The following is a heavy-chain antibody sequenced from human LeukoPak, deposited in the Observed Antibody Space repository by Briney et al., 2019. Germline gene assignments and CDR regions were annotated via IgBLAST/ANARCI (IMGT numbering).Heavy chain of an antibody. J-gene: IGHJ4*02. CDR3: ARALPMGWLRYNNPDYYFDY. V-gene: IGHV4-59*01. CDR1: GGSFSGYY. CDR2: IYYSGST. Sequence: SETLSLTCAVYGGSFSGYYWSRIRQPPGKGLEWIGYIYYSGSTNYNPSLKSRVTISVDTSKNQFSLKLSSVTAADTAVYYCARALPMGWLRYNNPDYYFDYWGQGTLVTVSS. D-gene: IGHD5-12*01.